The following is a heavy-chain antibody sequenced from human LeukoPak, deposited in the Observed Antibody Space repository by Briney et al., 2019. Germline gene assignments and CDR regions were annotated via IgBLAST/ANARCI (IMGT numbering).Heavy chain of an antibody. CDR1: GFTFSSYG. CDR2: IWYDGSNA. J-gene: IGHJ4*02. V-gene: IGHV3-33*03. D-gene: IGHD3-16*01. Sequence: SGGSLRLSCAASGFTFSSYGMHWVRQAPGTGLEWVTLIWYDGSNADYADSVKGRFTVSRDNSKNTLYLQLNSLRDEDTAVYYCARAPSVGVLTLGVDYWGQGTLVTVSS. CDR3: ARAPSVGVLTLGVDY.